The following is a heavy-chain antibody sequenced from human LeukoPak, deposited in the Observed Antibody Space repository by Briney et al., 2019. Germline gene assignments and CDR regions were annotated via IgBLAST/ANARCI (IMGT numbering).Heavy chain of an antibody. CDR3: ARGFYGTAFDY. V-gene: IGHV4-34*01. CDR2: INHSGST. J-gene: IGHJ4*02. Sequence: SETLSLTCAVYGGSFSGYYWSWIRQPPGKGLEWIGEINHSGSTYYNPSLKSRVTISVDTSKNQFSLKLSSVTAADTAVYYCARGFYGTAFDYWGQGTLVTVSS. CDR1: GGSFSGYY. D-gene: IGHD3-10*01.